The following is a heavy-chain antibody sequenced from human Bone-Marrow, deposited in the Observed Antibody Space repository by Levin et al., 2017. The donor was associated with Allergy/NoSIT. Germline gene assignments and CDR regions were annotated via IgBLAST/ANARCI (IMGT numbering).Heavy chain of an antibody. D-gene: IGHD3-10*01. CDR1: GFSLSSNGVG. CDR3: AHHKFWFGEFPFDF. Sequence: SGPTLVKPTQTLTLTCTFSGFSLSSNGVGVGWIRQAPGKALEWLALIYWDDDKRYSPSLKSRLNITKDTSKNQVVLTMTNMAAVDTGTYYCAHHKFWFGEFPFDFWGRGSLVTVSS. J-gene: IGHJ4*02. CDR2: IYWDDDK. V-gene: IGHV2-5*02.